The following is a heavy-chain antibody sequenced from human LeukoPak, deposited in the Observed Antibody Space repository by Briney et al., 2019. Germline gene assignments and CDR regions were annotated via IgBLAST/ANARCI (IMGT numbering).Heavy chain of an antibody. CDR1: GGTFSNYV. Sequence: SVKVSCKVSGGTFSNYVISWVRQSPGQGLEWMGGIIPVFGTPNYAQKFRDRVTITTDESTSTAHMEMSSLRSEDTAVYYCARSHSPAYYAPFDYWGQGTLVTVSS. CDR2: IIPVFGTP. CDR3: ARSHSPAYYAPFDY. V-gene: IGHV1-69*05. D-gene: IGHD3-22*01. J-gene: IGHJ4*02.